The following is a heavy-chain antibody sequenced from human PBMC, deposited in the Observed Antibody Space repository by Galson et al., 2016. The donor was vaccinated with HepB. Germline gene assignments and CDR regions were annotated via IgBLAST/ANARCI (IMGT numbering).Heavy chain of an antibody. D-gene: IGHD5-12*01. CDR2: ISFDGSNT. V-gene: IGHV3-30-3*01. J-gene: IGHJ4*03. CDR3: ARDLTYSGYVGYFDL. Sequence: SLRLSCAASGFISSHHALHWVRQAPGKGQQWVAVISFDGSNTYYADSVRGRFTISRDNTKNTVYLQMNRVRPEDTGLYYCARDLTYSGYVGYFDLWGQGTAVTVSS. CDR1: GFISSHHA.